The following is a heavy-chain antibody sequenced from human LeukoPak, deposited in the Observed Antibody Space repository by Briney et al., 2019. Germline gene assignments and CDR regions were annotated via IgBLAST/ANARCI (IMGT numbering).Heavy chain of an antibody. CDR1: GGSISSSSYY. D-gene: IGHD2-15*01. Sequence: SETLSLTCTVSGGSISSSSYYWGWIRQPPGKGLEWIGSIYYSGSTYYNPSLKSRVTISVDTSKNQFSLKLSSVTAADTAVYYCARARLGYCSGGSCYTPPEDVWGQGTTVTVSS. V-gene: IGHV4-39*07. CDR3: ARARLGYCSGGSCYTPPEDV. J-gene: IGHJ6*02. CDR2: IYYSGST.